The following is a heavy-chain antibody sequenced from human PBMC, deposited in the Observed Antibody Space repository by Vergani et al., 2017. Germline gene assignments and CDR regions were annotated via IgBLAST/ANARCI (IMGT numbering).Heavy chain of an antibody. J-gene: IGHJ6*02. Sequence: LEESGGGSVKPGGSLRLSCAASGFKFSDHYMSWIRQAPRKGLEWVSHISPGASTVSHTDSVTGRVTVSRDNDNNSLTLDMTTLRVEDTAVYYCAKNPGISTTRHYYAMDVWGQGTTVTVSS. V-gene: IGHV3-11*04. D-gene: IGHD1-1*01. CDR1: GFKFSDHY. CDR2: ISPGASTV. CDR3: AKNPGISTTRHYYAMDV.